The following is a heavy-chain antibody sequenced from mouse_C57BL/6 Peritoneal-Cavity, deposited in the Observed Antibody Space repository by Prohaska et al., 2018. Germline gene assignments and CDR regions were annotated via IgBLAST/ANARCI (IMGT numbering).Heavy chain of an antibody. J-gene: IGHJ4*01. Sequence: KPGASVKMSCKASGYTFTDYYMNWVKQSHGKSLEWIGVINPYNGGTSYNPNFKGKDTLTGDQSSSTAYLELNSLTSDDSAVYYCARGADDEGGYYAIDYWGQGTSVTVSS. CDR3: ARGADDEGGYYAIDY. CDR2: INPYNGGT. CDR1: GYTFTDYY. V-gene: IGHV1-19*01.